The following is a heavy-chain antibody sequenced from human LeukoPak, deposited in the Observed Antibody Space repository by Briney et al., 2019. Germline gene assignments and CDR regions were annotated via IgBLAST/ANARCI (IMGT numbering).Heavy chain of an antibody. CDR2: IYYSGST. CDR1: GGSISSSSYD. D-gene: IGHD6-19*01. V-gene: IGHV4-39*01. Sequence: SETLSLTCTVSGGSISSSSYDWGWLRQPPGKGLEWIGSIYYSGSTYYNPSLKSRVTISVDTSKNQFSLKLSSVTAADTAVYYCARGGLIAVAGTFDYWGQGTLVTVSS. J-gene: IGHJ4*02. CDR3: ARGGLIAVAGTFDY.